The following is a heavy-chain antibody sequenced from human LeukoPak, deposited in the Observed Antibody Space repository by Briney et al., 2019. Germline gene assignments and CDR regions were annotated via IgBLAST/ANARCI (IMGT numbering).Heavy chain of an antibody. V-gene: IGHV3-53*01. CDR2: IYSGGST. CDR3: AKDPNGDYIGTFDI. CDR1: GFTVRSNY. D-gene: IGHD3-3*01. Sequence: GGSLGLSGAASGFTVRSNYMTGARQAPGKGLEWASVIYSGGSTYYADSVKGRFTISRDNSKNTLYLQMNSLRAEDTAVYYCAKDPNGDYIGTFDIWGQGTMVTVSS. J-gene: IGHJ3*02.